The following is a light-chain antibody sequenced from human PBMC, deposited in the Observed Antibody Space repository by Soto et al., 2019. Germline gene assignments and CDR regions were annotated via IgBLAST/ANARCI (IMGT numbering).Light chain of an antibody. J-gene: IGKJ1*01. CDR1: QSISSW. CDR3: QQYENYWT. CDR2: DAS. Sequence: DIQMTQSPSTLSATAGDRVTITCRASQSISSWLAWYQHKPGKAPKLLIYDASNWDSGVPSRFSGSGSGTEFSLTISNLQPDDCATYYCQQYENYWTFGQGTKV. V-gene: IGKV1-5*01.